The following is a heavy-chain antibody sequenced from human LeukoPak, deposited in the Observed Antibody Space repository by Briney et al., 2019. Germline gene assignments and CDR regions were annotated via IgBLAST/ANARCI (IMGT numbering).Heavy chain of an antibody. V-gene: IGHV3-20*04. CDR1: EFTFDDYG. Sequence: GGSLRLSCAASEFTFDDYGMGWVRQAPGKGLEWVSGINWNGGSTGYADSVKGRFAISRDNTKNSLYMQMNSLRAEDTALYYCARDIGPHAFDIWGQGTMVTVSS. CDR3: ARDIGPHAFDI. D-gene: IGHD1-26*01. CDR2: INWNGGST. J-gene: IGHJ3*02.